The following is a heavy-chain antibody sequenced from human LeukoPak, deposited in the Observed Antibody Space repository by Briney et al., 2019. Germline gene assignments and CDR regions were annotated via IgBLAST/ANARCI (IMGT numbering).Heavy chain of an antibody. CDR3: ARVNYYDSRGYGAFDI. Sequence: SETLSLICTVSGSSISSYYWSWIRQPPGKGLEWIGYTYYSGSTNYNPSLKSRVTISVDTSKNQFSLKLSSVTAADTAVYYCARVNYYDSRGYGAFDIWGQGTMVTVSS. CDR1: GSSISSYY. CDR2: TYYSGST. J-gene: IGHJ3*02. V-gene: IGHV4-59*01. D-gene: IGHD3-22*01.